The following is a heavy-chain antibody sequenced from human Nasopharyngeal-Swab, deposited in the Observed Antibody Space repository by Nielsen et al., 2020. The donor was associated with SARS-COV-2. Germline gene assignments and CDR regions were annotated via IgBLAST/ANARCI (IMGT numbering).Heavy chain of an antibody. Sequence: GGSLRLSCGASRFSFITYAMTWVRQAPGKGLEWVSVIYSGGGTYSADSVKGRFTISSDNSKNTLYLQMNSLRAEDTAVYYCARVTFGELFPDYWGQGTLVTVSS. J-gene: IGHJ4*02. CDR2: IYSGGGT. D-gene: IGHD3-10*01. CDR1: RFSFITYA. CDR3: ARVTFGELFPDY. V-gene: IGHV3-53*01.